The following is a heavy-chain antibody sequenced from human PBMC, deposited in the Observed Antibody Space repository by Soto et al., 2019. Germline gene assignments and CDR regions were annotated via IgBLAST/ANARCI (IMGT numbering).Heavy chain of an antibody. CDR2: IYYRGNT. CDR3: ARGWGYYGMDV. D-gene: IGHD3-16*01. J-gene: IGHJ6*02. CDR1: GGSISSDDYY. Sequence: SETLSLTCTVSGGSISSDDYYWNWIRQRPGKGLEWIGNIYYRGNTNYNPSLKSRIIMSMDMSENQFSLELTSVTAADTAVYYCARGWGYYGMDVWGQGTTVTVSS. V-gene: IGHV4-31*03.